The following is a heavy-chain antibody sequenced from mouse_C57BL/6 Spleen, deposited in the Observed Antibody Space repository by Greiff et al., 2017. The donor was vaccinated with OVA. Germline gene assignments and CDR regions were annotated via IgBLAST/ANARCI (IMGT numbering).Heavy chain of an antibody. Sequence: EVQLQQSGPELVKPGASVKISCKASGYTFTDYYMNWVKQSHGKSLEWIGDINPNNGGTSYNQKFKGKATLTVDKSSSTAYMELRSLTSEDSAVYYCARGWGSRVAAYWGQGTLVTVSA. CDR3: ARGWGSRVAAY. J-gene: IGHJ3*01. CDR2: INPNNGGT. D-gene: IGHD1-1*01. CDR1: GYTFTDYY. V-gene: IGHV1-26*01.